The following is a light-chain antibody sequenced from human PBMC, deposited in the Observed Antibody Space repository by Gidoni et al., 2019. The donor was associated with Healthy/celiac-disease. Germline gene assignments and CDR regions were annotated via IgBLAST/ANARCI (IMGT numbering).Light chain of an antibody. CDR3: QQYGSSPLT. CDR1: QSVSSSY. CDR2: GAS. J-gene: IGKJ2*01. V-gene: IGKV3-20*01. Sequence: EIVFTLSPCTLSLSPGERATLSCRASQSVSSSYLAWYQQKPGQAPRLLIYGASSRATGIPERFSGSGSGTDFTLTISRLEPEDFAVYYCQQYGSSPLTFGQGTKLEIK.